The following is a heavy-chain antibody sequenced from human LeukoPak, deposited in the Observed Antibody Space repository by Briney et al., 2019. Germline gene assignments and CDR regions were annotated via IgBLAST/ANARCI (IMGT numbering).Heavy chain of an antibody. CDR2: IKQDGSEK. V-gene: IGHV3-7*01. J-gene: IGHJ6*03. Sequence: GGSLRLSCAASGFTFSSYWMSWVRQAPGKGLEWVANIKQDGSEKYYVDSVKGRFTISRDNAKNSLYLQMNSLRAEDTAVYYCARDKTCSSTSCYRDRDYYYMDVWGKGTTVTVSS. CDR3: ARDKTCSSTSCYRDRDYYYMDV. CDR1: GFTFSSYW. D-gene: IGHD2-2*02.